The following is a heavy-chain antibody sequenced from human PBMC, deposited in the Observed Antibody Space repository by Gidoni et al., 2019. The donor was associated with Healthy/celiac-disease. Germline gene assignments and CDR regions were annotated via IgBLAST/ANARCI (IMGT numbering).Heavy chain of an antibody. CDR2: IYTSGST. V-gene: IGHV4-61*02. CDR1: GGSISSGSYY. J-gene: IGHJ3*02. Sequence: QVQLQESGPGLVKPSQTLSLTCTASGGSISSGSYYWCWIRQPAGKGLEWIGRIYTSGSTNYNPSLKSRVTMSVDTSKNQFSLKLSSVTAADTAVYYCARDPDIWGQGTMVTVSS. CDR3: ARDPDI.